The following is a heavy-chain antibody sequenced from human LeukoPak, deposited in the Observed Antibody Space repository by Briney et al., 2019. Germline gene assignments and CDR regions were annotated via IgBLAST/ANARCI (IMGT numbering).Heavy chain of an antibody. CDR3: ARGNTMTGEGAFDI. D-gene: IGHD3-10*02. CDR2: IYYSGSS. V-gene: IGHV4-31*03. Sequence: PSQTLSLTCTVSGGSINNGGYYWSWIRQHPGKGLEWIGYIYYSGSSYYNPSLRSRVTISVDTSKNHFSLKLSSVTAADTAVYYCARGNTMTGEGAFDIWGQGTMVTVSS. J-gene: IGHJ3*02. CDR1: GGSINNGGYY.